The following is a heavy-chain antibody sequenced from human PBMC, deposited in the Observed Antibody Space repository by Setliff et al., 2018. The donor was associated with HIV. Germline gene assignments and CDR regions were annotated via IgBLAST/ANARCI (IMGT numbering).Heavy chain of an antibody. CDR1: GFTFSKYW. CDR2: IYYTGRS. J-gene: IGHJ4*02. Sequence: SETLSLSCAASGFTFSKYWMHWVRQAPGKGLEWIGSIYYTGRSFHNPSLKSRITISVDTSKNQFSLKLSSVTAADTAVYYCGRENPGDYWGQGTLVTVSS. CDR3: GRENPGDY. D-gene: IGHD3-10*01. V-gene: IGHV4-39*01.